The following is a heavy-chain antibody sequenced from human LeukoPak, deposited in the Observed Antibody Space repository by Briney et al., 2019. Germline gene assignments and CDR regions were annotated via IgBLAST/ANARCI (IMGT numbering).Heavy chain of an antibody. CDR2: ISDNGGMT. D-gene: IGHD6-19*01. V-gene: IGHV3-64D*06. CDR1: GITFSSHP. J-gene: IGHJ4*02. Sequence: GGSLRLLCSASGITFSSHPVHWPRQAPGKGLEYVSAISDNGGMTFYAGSVKGRFTISRDNSKNTLYLQMSSLRGEDTAVYYCYVSGWTEDIDNWGQGTMVTVSS. CDR3: YVSGWTEDIDN.